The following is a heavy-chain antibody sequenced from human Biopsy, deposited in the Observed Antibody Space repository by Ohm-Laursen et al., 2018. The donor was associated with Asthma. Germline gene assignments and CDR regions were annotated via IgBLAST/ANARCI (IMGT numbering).Heavy chain of an antibody. Sequence: SLRLSCAASRFTYEMHCVRQAPGKGLEWVSVIYSGGGTYYADSVQGRVTISRDNSKNTLSLQMNSLRAEDTAVYYCARAYGGSFFSGSFDIWGQGTMVTVSS. CDR1: RFTYE. CDR2: IYSGGGT. D-gene: IGHD4-23*01. J-gene: IGHJ3*02. CDR3: ARAYGGSFFSGSFDI. V-gene: IGHV3-53*01.